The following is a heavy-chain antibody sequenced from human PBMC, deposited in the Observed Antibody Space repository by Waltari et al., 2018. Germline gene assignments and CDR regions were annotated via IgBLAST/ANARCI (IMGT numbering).Heavy chain of an antibody. V-gene: IGHV1-69*01. CDR3: ARGVVVITTHYYYYGMDV. CDR2: IIPIFGTA. CDR1: GGTFSSYA. Sequence: QVQLVQSGAEVKKPGSSVKVSCKASGGTFSSYAISWVRPATGQGLEWMGGIIPIFGTANYAQKFQGRVTITTDESTSTAYMELSSLRSEDTAVYYCARGVVVITTHYYYYGMDVWGQGTTVTVSS. D-gene: IGHD3-22*01. J-gene: IGHJ6*02.